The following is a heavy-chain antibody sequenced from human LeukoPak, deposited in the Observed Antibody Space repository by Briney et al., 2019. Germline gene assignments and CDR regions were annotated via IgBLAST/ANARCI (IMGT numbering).Heavy chain of an antibody. Sequence: PGGSLRLSCAASGFTFSSYAMGWVRPAPGKGLEWVSAISGSGGSTYYADSVKGRFTISRDNSKNTLYLQMNSLRAEDTAVYYCAKYGSGWYGIDYWGQGALVTVSS. D-gene: IGHD6-19*01. CDR2: ISGSGGST. V-gene: IGHV3-23*01. CDR3: AKYGSGWYGIDY. CDR1: GFTFSSYA. J-gene: IGHJ4*02.